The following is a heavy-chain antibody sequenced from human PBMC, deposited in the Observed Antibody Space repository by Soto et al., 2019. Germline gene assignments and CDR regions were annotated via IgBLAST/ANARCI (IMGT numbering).Heavy chain of an antibody. D-gene: IGHD3-10*01. Sequence: SETLSLTCTVSDDFISTNTYCWAWIRQPPGKGLEWIGSICCSGSTYYNPSLKSRVTISVDTSKNQFSLKLSSVTAADTAVYYCAREGSTADYGMDVWGQGTTVTVSS. CDR2: ICCSGST. V-gene: IGHV4-39*02. CDR1: DDFISTNTYC. CDR3: AREGSTADYGMDV. J-gene: IGHJ6*02.